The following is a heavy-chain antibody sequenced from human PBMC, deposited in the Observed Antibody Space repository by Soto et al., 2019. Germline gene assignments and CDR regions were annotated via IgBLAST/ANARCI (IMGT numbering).Heavy chain of an antibody. V-gene: IGHV4-30-2*01. J-gene: IGHJ4*02. Sequence: QLQLQESGSGLVKPSQTLSLTCAVSGGSISSGGYSWSWIRQPPGKGLEWIGYIYHSGSTYYNPSLKSRVTISVDRSKNQFSLKLSSVTAADTAVYYCARAAHYGDLGGYFDYWGQGTLVTVSS. CDR3: ARAAHYGDLGGYFDY. CDR2: IYHSGST. D-gene: IGHD4-17*01. CDR1: GGSISSGGYS.